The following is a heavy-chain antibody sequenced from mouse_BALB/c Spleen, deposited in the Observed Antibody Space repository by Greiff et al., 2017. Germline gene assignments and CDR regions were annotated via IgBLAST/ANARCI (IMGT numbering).Heavy chain of an antibody. Sequence: QVQLQQSGAELAKPGASVKMSCKASGYTFTSYWMHWVKQRPGQGLEWIGYINPSTGYTEYNQKFKDKATLTADKSSSTAYMQLSSLTSEDSAVYYCAREEGNYFWYFDVWGAGTTVTVSS. V-gene: IGHV1-7*01. CDR3: AREEGNYFWYFDV. CDR1: GYTFTSYW. D-gene: IGHD2-1*01. CDR2: INPSTGYT. J-gene: IGHJ1*01.